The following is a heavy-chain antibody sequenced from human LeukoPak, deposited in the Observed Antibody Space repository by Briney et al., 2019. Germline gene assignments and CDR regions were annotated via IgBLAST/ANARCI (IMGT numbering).Heavy chain of an antibody. D-gene: IGHD6-13*01. CDR1: GGSLTGSNW. CDR3: AVGVAAAGDGGYNWFDP. V-gene: IGHV4-4*02. CDR2: MYHSGNT. J-gene: IGHJ5*02. Sequence: SETLSLTCAVSGGSLTGSNWWSWVRPPPGKGLEWIGEMYHSGNTNYNPSLKSRVTISIDQSKNQFSLNLSSVTAADTAVYYCAVGVAAAGDGGYNWFDPWGQGTPVTVSS.